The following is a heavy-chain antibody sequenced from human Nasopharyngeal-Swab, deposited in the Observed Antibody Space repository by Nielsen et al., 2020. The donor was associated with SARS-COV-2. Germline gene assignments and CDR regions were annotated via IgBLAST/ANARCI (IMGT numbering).Heavy chain of an antibody. CDR2: IYYSGST. CDR1: GGSISNYH. D-gene: IGHD4-17*01. CDR3: ARRGEGYGDYLDY. Sequence: SETLSLTCSVSGGSISNYHWNWIRQPPGKGLEWIGYIYYSGSTNYNPSLKSRVTISVDTSKNQFSLKLSSATAADTAVYYCARRGEGYGDYLDYWGQGTLVTVSS. V-gene: IGHV4-59*08. J-gene: IGHJ4*02.